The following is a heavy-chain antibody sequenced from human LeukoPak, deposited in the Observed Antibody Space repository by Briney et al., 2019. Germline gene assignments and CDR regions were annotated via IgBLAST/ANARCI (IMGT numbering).Heavy chain of an antibody. D-gene: IGHD3-10*01. CDR2: ISGSGGST. CDR1: GFTFSSYA. V-gene: IGHV3-23*01. CDR3: ARDSLRGGSVY. J-gene: IGHJ4*02. Sequence: GGSLRLSCAASGFTFSSYAMSWVRQAPGKGLEWVSAISGSGGSTYYADSVKGRFTISRDNSKNTLYLQMNSLRAEDTAVYYCARDSLRGGSVYWGQGTLVTVSS.